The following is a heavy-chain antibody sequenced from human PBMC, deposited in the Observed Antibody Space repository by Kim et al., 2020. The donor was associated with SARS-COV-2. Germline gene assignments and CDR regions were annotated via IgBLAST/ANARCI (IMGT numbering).Heavy chain of an antibody. CDR1: GFTFSNAW. Sequence: GGSLRLSCATSGFTFSNAWMTWVRQAPGKGLEWVGHIKSKTDGETTDYAAPVKGRFTISRDDSKNTLYLQMHSLKPEDTAVYYCTTDSFDYSSSWYLGCWGQGTRGTVSS. V-gene: IGHV3-15*01. CDR2: IKSKTDGETT. D-gene: IGHD6-13*01. J-gene: IGHJ4*01. CDR3: TTDSFDYSSSWYLGC.